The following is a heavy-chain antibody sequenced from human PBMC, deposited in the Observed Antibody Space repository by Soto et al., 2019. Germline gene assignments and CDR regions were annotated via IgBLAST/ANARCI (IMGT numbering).Heavy chain of an antibody. CDR2: ISYDGSNK. J-gene: IGHJ6*02. CDR1: GFTFSSYA. V-gene: IGHV3-30-3*01. Sequence: PGGSLRLSCAASGFTFSSYAMHWVRQAPGKGLEWVAVISYDGSNKYYADSVKGRFTISRDNSKNTLYLQMNSLRAEDTAVYDCARDSSGWVENYYGMDVWGQGTTVTVSS. D-gene: IGHD6-19*01. CDR3: ARDSSGWVENYYGMDV.